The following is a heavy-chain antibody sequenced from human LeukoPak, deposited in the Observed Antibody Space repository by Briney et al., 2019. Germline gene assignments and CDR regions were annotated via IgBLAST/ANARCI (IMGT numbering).Heavy chain of an antibody. Sequence: ASVTVSCKASGYTFTSYGISWVRQAPGQGLEWMGWISAYNGNTNYAQKLQGRVTMTTDTSTSTAYMELRSLRSDDTAVYYCAREVVPNYYGSGSASDYYYYYGMDVWGKGTTVTVSS. J-gene: IGHJ6*04. CDR3: AREVVPNYYGSGSASDYYYYYGMDV. D-gene: IGHD3-10*01. CDR2: ISAYNGNT. CDR1: GYTFTSYG. V-gene: IGHV1-18*04.